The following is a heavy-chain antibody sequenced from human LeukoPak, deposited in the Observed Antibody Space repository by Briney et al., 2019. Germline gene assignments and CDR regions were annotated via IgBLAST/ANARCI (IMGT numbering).Heavy chain of an antibody. CDR3: AKEGGYGELSSYFDY. V-gene: IGHV3-23*01. D-gene: IGHD3-16*02. CDR1: GFTFSSHG. CDR2: IRGDGVTT. J-gene: IGHJ4*02. Sequence: GGSLRLSCAASGFTFSSHGMNWVRQAPGKGLEWVSGIRGDGVTTYYADSVKGRFTISRDNSKNTLYLQMNSLRAEDTAVYYCAKEGGYGELSSYFDYWGQGTLVTVSS.